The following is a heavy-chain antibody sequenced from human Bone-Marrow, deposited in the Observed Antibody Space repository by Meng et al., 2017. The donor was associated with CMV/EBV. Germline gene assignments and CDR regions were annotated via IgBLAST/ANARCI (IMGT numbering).Heavy chain of an antibody. V-gene: IGHV4-4*02. Sequence: SETLSLTCAVSGGFISSSNWWSWVRQPPGKGLEWIGEIYHSGSTNYNPSLKSRVTISVDKSKNQFSLKLSSVTAADTAVYYCARVPPYYDFWSGFHYYYYYGMDVWGQGTTVTVSS. D-gene: IGHD3-3*01. CDR2: IYHSGST. CDR1: GGFISSSNW. CDR3: ARVPPYYDFWSGFHYYYYYGMDV. J-gene: IGHJ6*02.